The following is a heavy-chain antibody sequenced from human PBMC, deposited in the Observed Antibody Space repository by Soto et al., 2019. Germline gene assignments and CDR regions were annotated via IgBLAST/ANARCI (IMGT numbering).Heavy chain of an antibody. Sequence: QITLKESGPTLVKPTQTLTLTCTFSGFSLSTSGVGVAWIRQPPGKALEWLALIYWDDDKRYSPPLKSRLTLTKDISKNQVVLTMTHMDPVDTATYYCAHIRFSCSSTSGYYYYYYKDVWGKGSTVTFSS. D-gene: IGHD2-2*01. CDR2: IYWDDDK. CDR3: AHIRFSCSSTSGYYYYYYKDV. CDR1: GFSLSTSGVG. J-gene: IGHJ6*03. V-gene: IGHV2-5*02.